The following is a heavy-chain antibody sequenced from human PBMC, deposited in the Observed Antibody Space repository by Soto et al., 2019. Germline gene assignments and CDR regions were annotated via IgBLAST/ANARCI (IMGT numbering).Heavy chain of an antibody. CDR1: GGSFSGYY. D-gene: IGHD3-16*02. CDR3: AGGRHYDYVWGSYRYGFDY. CDR2: INHSGST. V-gene: IGHV4-34*01. Sequence: PSETLSLTCAVYGGSFSGYYWSWIRQPPGKGLEWIGEINHSGSTNYNPSLKSRVTISVDTSKNQFSLKLSSVTAADTAVYYCAGGRHYDYVWGSYRYGFDYWGQGTLVTVSS. J-gene: IGHJ4*02.